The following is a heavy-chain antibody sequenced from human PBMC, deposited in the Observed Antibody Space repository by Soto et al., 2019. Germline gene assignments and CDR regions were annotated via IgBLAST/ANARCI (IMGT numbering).Heavy chain of an antibody. D-gene: IGHD3-22*01. CDR1: GYTFTSYY. Sequence: QVQLVQSGAEVKKPGASVKFSCKASGYTFTSYYIHWVRQAPGQGLEWMGIINPSGGSTNYAQKFQGRVTITGDTSTSTVYMELSSLRSEDTAVYYCGRGLSSGALWGQGTLVTVSS. J-gene: IGHJ4*02. CDR2: INPSGGST. V-gene: IGHV1-46*01. CDR3: GRGLSSGAL.